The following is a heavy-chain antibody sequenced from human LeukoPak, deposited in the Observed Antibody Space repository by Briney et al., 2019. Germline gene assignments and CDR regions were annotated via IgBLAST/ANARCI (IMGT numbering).Heavy chain of an antibody. CDR3: TRMTTGHDY. D-gene: IGHD4-17*01. V-gene: IGHV4-34*01. J-gene: IGHJ4*02. CDR1: GVSFDYYY. Sequence: NPSETLSLTCGVSGVSFDYYYWRWVRQTPGKGLEWLGEINHSGYTNDSPSLKSRVTLSIDTSRKQFSLNLRSVTVADAGIYYCTRMTTGHDYWGQGTLVTVSS. CDR2: INHSGYT.